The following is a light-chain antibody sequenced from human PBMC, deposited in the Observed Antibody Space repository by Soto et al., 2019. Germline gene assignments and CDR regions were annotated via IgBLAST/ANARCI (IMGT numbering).Light chain of an antibody. Sequence: DVVMTQSPLSLSVTLGQPASISCRSSQSLVHSDGNTYLHWYQQRPGQSPRLLIYKVSKRDSGVPDKFSGSGSGTDFILKISRVEAEDVCVYYCMQGTHWTSWTLGQGTKVDIK. V-gene: IGKV2-30*02. CDR2: KVS. J-gene: IGKJ1*01. CDR1: QSLVHSDGNTY. CDR3: MQGTHWTSWT.